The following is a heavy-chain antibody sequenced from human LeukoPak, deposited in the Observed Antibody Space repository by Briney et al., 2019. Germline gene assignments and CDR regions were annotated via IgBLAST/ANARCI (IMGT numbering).Heavy chain of an antibody. CDR2: IYYSAST. Sequence: SETLSLTCTVSGGSVSSGSYYWSWIRQPPGKGLEWIGYIYYSASTNYNPSLKSRVTITVDTSNNQFSLKLSSVTAADTAVYYCARGSRGYSYGWGQGTLVTVSS. CDR1: GGSVSSGSYY. D-gene: IGHD5-18*01. J-gene: IGHJ4*02. CDR3: ARGSRGYSYG. V-gene: IGHV4-61*01.